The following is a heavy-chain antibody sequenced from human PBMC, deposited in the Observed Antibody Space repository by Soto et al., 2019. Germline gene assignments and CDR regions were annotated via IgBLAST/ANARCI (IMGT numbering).Heavy chain of an antibody. J-gene: IGHJ5*02. Sequence: QVQLVQSGAEVKKPGASVKVSCKASGYTFTSYSISWVRQAPGQGLEWMGWISAYNGNTNYAQKLQGRVTMTTDTSTSTAYMELRSLRSDDTAVYYCAREGVAMVRGVMGWFDPWGQGTLVTVSS. CDR2: ISAYNGNT. V-gene: IGHV1-18*01. D-gene: IGHD3-10*01. CDR3: AREGVAMVRGVMGWFDP. CDR1: GYTFTSYS.